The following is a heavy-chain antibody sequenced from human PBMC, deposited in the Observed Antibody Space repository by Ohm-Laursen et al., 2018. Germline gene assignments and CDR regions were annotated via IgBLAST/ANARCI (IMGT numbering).Heavy chain of an antibody. J-gene: IGHJ4*02. Sequence: SLRLSCTASGFTFSSYWMSWVRQAPGKGLEWVANIKHDGSEKYYVDSVKGRFTISRDNAKNSLYLQMDSLRVEDTAVYFCARESIAPFFWGQGTLVTVSS. CDR2: IKHDGSEK. CDR3: ARESIAPFF. V-gene: IGHV3-7*01. D-gene: IGHD2/OR15-2a*01. CDR1: GFTFSSYW.